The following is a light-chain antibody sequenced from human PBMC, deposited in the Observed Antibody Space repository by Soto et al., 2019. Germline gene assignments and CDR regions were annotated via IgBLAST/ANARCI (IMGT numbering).Light chain of an antibody. CDR1: SGSIASNY. Sequence: NFMLTQPHSVSESPGKTVTISCTRSSGSIASNYVQWYQQRPGSSPNTVIYEDNQRPSGVPDRFSGSIDSSANSASLTISGLKTEDEADYYCQSYDSSNYVFGTGTKLTVL. CDR2: EDN. CDR3: QSYDSSNYV. V-gene: IGLV6-57*01. J-gene: IGLJ1*01.